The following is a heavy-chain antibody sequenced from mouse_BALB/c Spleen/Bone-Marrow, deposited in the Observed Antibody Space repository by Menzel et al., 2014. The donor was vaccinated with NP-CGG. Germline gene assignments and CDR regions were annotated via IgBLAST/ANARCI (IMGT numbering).Heavy chain of an antibody. Sequence: QVQLQQSGPELVKPGASVKISCKASGYAFSSSWMNWVKQRPGQGLEWIGRIYPGDGDTNYNGKFKGKATLTVDKSPSTAYMQLSSLTSVDSAVYFCARDYYGSSYDYWGQGTTLTVSS. J-gene: IGHJ2*01. D-gene: IGHD1-1*01. V-gene: IGHV1-82*01. CDR2: IYPGDGDT. CDR1: GYAFSSSW. CDR3: ARDYYGSSYDY.